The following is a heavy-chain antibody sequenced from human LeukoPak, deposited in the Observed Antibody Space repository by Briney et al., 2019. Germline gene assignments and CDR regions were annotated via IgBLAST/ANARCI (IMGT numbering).Heavy chain of an antibody. J-gene: IGHJ6*02. CDR3: AKGGLAAAGTRPTYYYYYGMDV. CDR1: GFTFSSYA. Sequence: SGGSLRLSCAASGFTFSSYAMSWVRQAPGKGLGWVSAISGSGGSTYYADSVKGRFTISRDNSKNTLYLQMNSLRAEDTAVYYCAKGGLAAAGTRPTYYYYYGMDVWGQGTTVTVSS. CDR2: ISGSGGST. D-gene: IGHD6-13*01. V-gene: IGHV3-23*01.